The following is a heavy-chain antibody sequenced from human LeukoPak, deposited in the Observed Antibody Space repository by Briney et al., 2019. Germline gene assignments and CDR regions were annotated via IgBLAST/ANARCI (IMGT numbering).Heavy chain of an antibody. CDR2: ISTDGISR. CDR3: VRGTSRENGYGGDDPY. D-gene: IGHD5-12*01. J-gene: IGHJ4*02. CDR1: DFTFSTYW. Sequence: GGSLRLSCAGSDFTFSTYWMHWVRQAPGKGLVCVSRISTDGISRTYADSVKGRFTISRDNARNTLFLQMDSLRAEDTAVYYCVRGTSRENGYGGDDPYWGQGTLVIVSS. V-gene: IGHV3-74*01.